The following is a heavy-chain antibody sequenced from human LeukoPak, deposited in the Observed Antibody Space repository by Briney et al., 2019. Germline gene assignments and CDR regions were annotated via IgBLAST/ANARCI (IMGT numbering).Heavy chain of an antibody. V-gene: IGHV4-34*01. CDR2: INHSGST. CDR3: ARDGTGDVY. CDR1: GGPFSGYY. J-gene: IGHJ4*02. D-gene: IGHD7-27*01. Sequence: SETLSLTCAVYGGPFSGYYWSWIRQPPGKGLEWIGEINHSGSTNYNPSLKSRVTISVDTSKDQFSLKLSSVTAADTAVYYCARDGTGDVYWGQGTLVTVSS.